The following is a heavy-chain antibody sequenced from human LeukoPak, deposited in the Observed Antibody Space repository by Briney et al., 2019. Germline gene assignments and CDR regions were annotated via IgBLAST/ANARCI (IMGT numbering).Heavy chain of an antibody. J-gene: IGHJ3*02. V-gene: IGHV4-31*03. CDR3: ASSMEWELPDAFDI. CDR2: IYYSGST. D-gene: IGHD1-26*01. CDR1: GGSISSGGYY. Sequence: PLQTLSLTCTVSGGSISSGGYYWSWIRQHPGKGLEWIGYIYYSGSTYYNPSLKSRVTISVDTSKNQFSLKLSSVTAADTAVYYCASSMEWELPDAFDIWGQGTMVTVSS.